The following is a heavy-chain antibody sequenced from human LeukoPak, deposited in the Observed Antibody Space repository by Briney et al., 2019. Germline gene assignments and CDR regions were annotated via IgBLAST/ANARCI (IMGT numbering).Heavy chain of an antibody. J-gene: IGHJ4*02. CDR2: INASGGST. V-gene: IGHV1-46*01. CDR1: GYTFTDYY. Sequence: ASVKVPCKASGYTFTDYYIHWVRQAPGQGLEWMGIINASGGSTSNAQKFQGRVTMTRDTSTSTVYIELSSLRSEDTAVYYCARAGGIYFDYWGQGTLVTVSS. D-gene: IGHD3-16*01. CDR3: ARAGGIYFDY.